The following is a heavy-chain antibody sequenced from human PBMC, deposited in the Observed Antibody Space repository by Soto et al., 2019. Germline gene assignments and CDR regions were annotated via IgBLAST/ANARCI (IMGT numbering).Heavy chain of an antibody. CDR2: ISGSGGST. J-gene: IGHJ4*02. V-gene: IGHV3-23*01. D-gene: IGHD2-2*01. CDR3: ARNCSSTSCINY. Sequence: EVQLLESGKTLVQPGGSLRLSCAASGFTFRSYAMSWVRQAPGKGLEWVSAISGSGGSTYYADSVKGRFTISRDNSKNTLYLQMNSVRVEDTAVYYCARNCSSTSCINYWGQGTLVTVSS. CDR1: GFTFRSYA.